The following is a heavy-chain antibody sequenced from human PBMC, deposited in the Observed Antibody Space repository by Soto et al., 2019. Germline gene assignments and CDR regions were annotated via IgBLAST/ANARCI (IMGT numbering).Heavy chain of an antibody. CDR1: GFNFSSYV. Sequence: PGGSLRLSCAASGFNFSSYVMHWVRQAPGKGLEWVAVIWYDGGNKYYADSVKGRFTISRDNSKNTLYLQMNSLRAEDTAVYYCAKVRLTEKGEFDQWGQGTLVTVSS. CDR3: AKVRLTEKGEFDQ. V-gene: IGHV3-33*03. D-gene: IGHD1-26*01. J-gene: IGHJ4*02. CDR2: IWYDGGNK.